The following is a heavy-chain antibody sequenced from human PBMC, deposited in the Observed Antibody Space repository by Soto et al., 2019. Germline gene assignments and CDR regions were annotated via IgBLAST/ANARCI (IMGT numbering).Heavy chain of an antibody. CDR2: IDWDDDK. J-gene: IGHJ5*02. V-gene: IGHV2-70*01. Sequence: SGPTLVNPTQTLTLTCTFSGFSLSTSGMCVSWIRQPPGKALEWLALIDWDDDKYYSTSLKTRLTISKDTSKNQVVLTMTNMDPVDTATYYCARGNYYGSRVLNWFYPWGQGTLVTVSS. CDR3: ARGNYYGSRVLNWFYP. D-gene: IGHD3-10*01. CDR1: GFSLSTSGMC.